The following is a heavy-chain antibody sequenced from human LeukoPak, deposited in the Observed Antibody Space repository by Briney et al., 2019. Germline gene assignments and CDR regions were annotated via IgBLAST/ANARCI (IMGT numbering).Heavy chain of an antibody. CDR3: AKALSPDPPALLRPTTRRSCFDY. CDR2: ISGSGGST. D-gene: IGHD1-26*01. Sequence: GGSLRLSCAASGFTFSSYAMSWVRQAPGKGLEWVSAISGSGGSTYYADSVKGRFTISRDNSKNTLYLQMNSLRAEDTAVYYCAKALSPDPPALLRPTTRRSCFDYWGQGTLVTVSS. V-gene: IGHV3-23*01. CDR1: GFTFSSYA. J-gene: IGHJ4*02.